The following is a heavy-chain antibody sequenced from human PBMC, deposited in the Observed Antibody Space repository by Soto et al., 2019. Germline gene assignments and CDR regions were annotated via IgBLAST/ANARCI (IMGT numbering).Heavy chain of an antibody. CDR1: GFTFTNHN. V-gene: IGHV3-21*01. J-gene: IGHJ4*02. Sequence: PGGSLRLSCAASGFTFTNHNMNWVRQAPGKGLEWVSSISSSSSFRNYADSVKGRFSISRDNDKNLVYLQMDSLRAEDTAVYYCARDPPLSVLVVVATDAFWGQGTLVTVSS. CDR2: ISSSSSFR. CDR3: ARDPPLSVLVVVATDAF. D-gene: IGHD2-21*01.